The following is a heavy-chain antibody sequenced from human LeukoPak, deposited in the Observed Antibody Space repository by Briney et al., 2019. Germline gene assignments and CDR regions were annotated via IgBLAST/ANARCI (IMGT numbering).Heavy chain of an antibody. Sequence: GASVKVSCKASGCTFTSYGINWMRQAPGQGLEWMGWISTYNGDIKYAQNLQGRVTMTTDTSTSTAYMELRSLRSDDTAVYYCARDRGRFTGTDDAFDIWGQGTMVTVSS. J-gene: IGHJ3*02. CDR1: GCTFTSYG. CDR3: ARDRGRFTGTDDAFDI. V-gene: IGHV1-18*01. D-gene: IGHD1-1*01. CDR2: ISTYNGDI.